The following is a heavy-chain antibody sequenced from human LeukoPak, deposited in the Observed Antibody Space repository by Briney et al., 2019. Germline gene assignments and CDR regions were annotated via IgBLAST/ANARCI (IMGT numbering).Heavy chain of an antibody. CDR2: ISSSSSYI. J-gene: IGHJ4*02. CDR3: ARERRELRGKDFDY. D-gene: IGHD1-26*01. Sequence: PGGSLRLSCAASGFTFSSYSMNWVRQAPGKGLEWVSSISSSSSYIYYADSVKGRFTISRDNSKNTLYLQMNSLRAEDTAVYYCARERRELRGKDFDYWGQGTLVTVSS. V-gene: IGHV3-21*01. CDR1: GFTFSSYS.